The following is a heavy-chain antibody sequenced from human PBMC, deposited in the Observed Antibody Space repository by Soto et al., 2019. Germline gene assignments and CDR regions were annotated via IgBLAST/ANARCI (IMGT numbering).Heavy chain of an antibody. V-gene: IGHV3-30-3*01. CDR3: ASPPDGSPDDY. D-gene: IGHD1-26*01. Sequence: GGSLRLSCAASGFTFSSYAMHWVRQAPGKGLEWVAVISYDGSNKYYADSVKGRFTISRDNSKNTLYLQMNSLRAEDTAVYYCASPPDGSPDDYWGQGTLVTVSS. J-gene: IGHJ4*02. CDR2: ISYDGSNK. CDR1: GFTFSSYA.